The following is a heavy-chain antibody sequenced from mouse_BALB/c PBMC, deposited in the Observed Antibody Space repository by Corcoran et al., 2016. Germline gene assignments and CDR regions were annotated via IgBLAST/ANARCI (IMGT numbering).Heavy chain of an antibody. V-gene: IGHV9-4*02. J-gene: IGHJ4*01. CDR3: ARTGGSSYGNAMDY. D-gene: IGHD1-1*01. Sequence: QIQLVQSGPELKKPGETVRISCKASGYTFTTAGMQWVQKMPGKGLKWIGWINTHSGVPKYAEDFKGRFAFSLETSASTAYLQISNLKNEETATYFCARTGGSSYGNAMDYWGQGTSVTVSS. CDR1: GYTFTTAG. CDR2: INTHSGVP.